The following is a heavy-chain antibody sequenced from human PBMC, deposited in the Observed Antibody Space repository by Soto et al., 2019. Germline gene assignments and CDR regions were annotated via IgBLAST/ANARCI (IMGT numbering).Heavy chain of an antibody. CDR1: GYTFTSYG. CDR2: ISGHNGNT. Sequence: ASVKVSCKASGYTFTSYGVSWVRQAPGQGPEWMGWISGHNGNTNHPQSLQGRVTMTTDTSRNTAYMELRSLRSDDTAVYYCARHRFNYYDNTVYYYFDYWGQGTLVTVSS. CDR3: ARHRFNYYDNTVYYYFDY. D-gene: IGHD3-22*01. V-gene: IGHV1-18*04. J-gene: IGHJ4*02.